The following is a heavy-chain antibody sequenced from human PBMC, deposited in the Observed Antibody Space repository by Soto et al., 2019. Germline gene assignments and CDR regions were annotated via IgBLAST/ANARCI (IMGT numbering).Heavy chain of an antibody. CDR1: GFTFSSYA. Sequence: PGGSLRLSCAASGFTFSSYAMSWVRQAPGKGLEWVSAISGSGGSTYYADSVKGRFTISRDNSKNTLYLQMNSLRAEDTAVYYCAKDRKVPFDWLSYPDYWGQGTLVTVSS. V-gene: IGHV3-23*01. D-gene: IGHD3-9*01. CDR3: AKDRKVPFDWLSYPDY. J-gene: IGHJ4*02. CDR2: ISGSGGST.